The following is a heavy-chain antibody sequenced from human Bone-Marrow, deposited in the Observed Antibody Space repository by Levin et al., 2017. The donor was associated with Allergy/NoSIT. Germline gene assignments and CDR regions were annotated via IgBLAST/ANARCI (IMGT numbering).Heavy chain of an antibody. J-gene: IGHJ4*02. V-gene: IGHV1-8*01. CDR3: ARGRGTGVREVEWVY. D-gene: IGHD1-26*01. Sequence: PGASVKVSCKASGYTFTNYDINWVRQATGQGLEWMGWMHPNTDNTGYAQKFQGRVPMTRNTSISTAYMELSSLTSEDTAVYYCARGRGTGVREVEWVYWGKGTLVSVSS. CDR2: MHPNTDNT. CDR1: GYTFTNYD.